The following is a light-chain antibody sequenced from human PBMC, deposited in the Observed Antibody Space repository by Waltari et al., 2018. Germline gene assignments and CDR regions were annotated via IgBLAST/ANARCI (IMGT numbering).Light chain of an antibody. CDR3: QHSYGSSGT. CDR1: QTISSN. J-gene: IGKJ1*01. V-gene: IGKV1-39*01. Sequence: DIQMTKYPSSLSASVGDSVTITCRASQTISSNLNLYQQQHGKAPKLLLYAASTLQSGVPSRFIGSGSGTDFILTISSLQPEDFATYYCQHSYGSSGTFGQGTKVAIK. CDR2: AAS.